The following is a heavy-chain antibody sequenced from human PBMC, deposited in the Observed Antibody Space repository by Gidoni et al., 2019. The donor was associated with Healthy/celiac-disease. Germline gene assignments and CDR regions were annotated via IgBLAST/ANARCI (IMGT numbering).Heavy chain of an antibody. CDR3: ARDAYCSSTSCYLDY. CDR2: IWYDGSNK. V-gene: IGHV3-33*01. D-gene: IGHD2-2*01. CDR1: GVTFSSYG. J-gene: IGHJ4*02. Sequence: QVQLVESGGGVVQPGRSLRRSCAASGVTFSSYGMHWVRQAPGKGLEWGAVIWYDGSNKYYADSLKGRFTISRDNSKNTLYLQMNSLRAEDTAVYYCARDAYCSSTSCYLDYWGQGTLVTVSS.